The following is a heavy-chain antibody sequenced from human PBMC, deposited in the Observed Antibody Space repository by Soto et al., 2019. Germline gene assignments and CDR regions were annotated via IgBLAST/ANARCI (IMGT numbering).Heavy chain of an antibody. CDR1: GYTFINYA. CDR3: ASVGYSSSPRYYGMDV. D-gene: IGHD6-6*01. J-gene: IGHJ6*02. Sequence: ASVKVSCKASGYTFINYAISWVRQAPGQGLEWMGWISAYNGNTNYAQKFQGRVTITADTSTTSAYMELSSLRSEDTAVYYCASVGYSSSPRYYGMDVWGQGTTVTVSS. CDR2: ISAYNGNT. V-gene: IGHV1-18*01.